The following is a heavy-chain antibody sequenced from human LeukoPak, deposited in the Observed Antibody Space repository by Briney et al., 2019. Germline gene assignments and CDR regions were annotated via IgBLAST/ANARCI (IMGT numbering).Heavy chain of an antibody. CDR1: GFTFSSYD. J-gene: IGHJ6*02. CDR2: IGTAGDT. CDR3: ARVGSDFWPSRYGMDV. D-gene: IGHD3-3*01. V-gene: IGHV3-13*01. Sequence: GGSLRLSCAASGFTFSSYDMHWLRHSTGKGREWVSAIGTAGDTYYPGSGKGRFTISRENAKNSLYLQMNSLRAEDTAVHYCARVGSDFWPSRYGMDVWGQGTTVTVSS.